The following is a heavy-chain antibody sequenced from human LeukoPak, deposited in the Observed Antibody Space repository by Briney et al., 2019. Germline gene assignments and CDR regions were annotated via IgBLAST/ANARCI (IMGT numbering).Heavy chain of an antibody. J-gene: IGHJ4*02. CDR1: GFTFSSYA. CDR3: AEDIVTVAGTGAFDY. V-gene: IGHV3-30*04. D-gene: IGHD6-19*01. CDR2: ISYDGSNK. Sequence: GGSLRLSCAASGFTFSSYAMHWVRQAPGKGLEWVAVISYDGSNKYYADSVKGRFTISRDNSKNTLYLQMNSLRAEDTAVYYCAEDIVTVAGTGAFDYWGQGTLVTVSS.